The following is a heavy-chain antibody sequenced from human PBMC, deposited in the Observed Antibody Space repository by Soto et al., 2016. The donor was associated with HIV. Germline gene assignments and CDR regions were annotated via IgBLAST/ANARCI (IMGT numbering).Heavy chain of an antibody. Sequence: EVQLVESGGGLVQPGRSLRLSCRGSRFIIGDYAMSWVRQAPGKGLEWVGFIRSNAYGGTTEYAASVKGRFTISRDDSKNIAYLQMNSLKIEDTAVYYCTRDLLYSNYVGAYYFYYYMDVWGKGTTVTVSS. V-gene: IGHV3-49*04. CDR3: TRDLLYSNYVGAYYFYYYMDV. CDR2: IRSNAYGGTT. D-gene: IGHD4-4*01. CDR1: RFIIGDYA. J-gene: IGHJ6*03.